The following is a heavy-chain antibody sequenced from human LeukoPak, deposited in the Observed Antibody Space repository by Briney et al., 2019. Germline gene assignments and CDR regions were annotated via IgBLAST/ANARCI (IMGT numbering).Heavy chain of an antibody. CDR2: IYYSGST. D-gene: IGHD5-18*01. Sequence: SETLSLTCTVSGGSISSYYWSWIRQPPGKGLEWIGYIYYSGSTNYNPFLKSRVTISVDTSKNQFSLKLSSVTAADTAVYYCARESRGYSYIDYWGQGTLVTVSS. CDR3: ARESRGYSYIDY. J-gene: IGHJ4*02. V-gene: IGHV4-59*12. CDR1: GGSISSYY.